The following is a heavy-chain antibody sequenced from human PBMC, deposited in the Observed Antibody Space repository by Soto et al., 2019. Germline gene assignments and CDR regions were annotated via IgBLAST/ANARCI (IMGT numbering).Heavy chain of an antibody. D-gene: IGHD2-21*01. J-gene: IGHJ4*02. V-gene: IGHV1-18*01. Sequence: QVQLVQSGAEVKKPGASVKVSCKASGYTFTSYGISWVRQAPGQGLEWMGWISAYNGNTNYAQKLQGRVTMTTDTYTSTAYMELRSLRSDDTAVYYCARGRSGGNWLVSSERGGAQNFDYWGQGTLVTVSS. CDR1: GYTFTSYG. CDR2: ISAYNGNT. CDR3: ARGRSGGNWLVSSERGGAQNFDY.